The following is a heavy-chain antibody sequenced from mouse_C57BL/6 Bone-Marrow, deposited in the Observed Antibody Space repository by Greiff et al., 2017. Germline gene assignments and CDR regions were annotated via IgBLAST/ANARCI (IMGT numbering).Heavy chain of an antibody. D-gene: IGHD4-1*01. Sequence: QVQLQQSGAELVRPGTSVKMSCKASGYTFTNYWIGWSKQSPGHGLEWIGDIYPGGGCTNYNEKFKGKATLTADKSSSTAYMQFSSLTSEDSAIYYCARRLGHWYFDVWGTGTTVTVSS. CDR1: GYTFTNYW. J-gene: IGHJ1*03. CDR3: ARRLGHWYFDV. V-gene: IGHV1-63*01. CDR2: IYPGGGCT.